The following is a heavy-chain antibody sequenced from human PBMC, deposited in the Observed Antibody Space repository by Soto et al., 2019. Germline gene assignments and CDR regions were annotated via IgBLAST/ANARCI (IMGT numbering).Heavy chain of an antibody. V-gene: IGHV3-74*01. Sequence: PGGSLRLSCAAFGFTFSDYWMHWVRQAPGKGLVWVSDINPDGVTTNYADSVKGRVTISRDNAKNTLYLQMNSLRADDTAVYYCARDMSGGTYNYYYGMDVWGQGTTVTVSS. CDR2: INPDGVTT. CDR1: GFTFSDYW. CDR3: ARDMSGGTYNYYYGMDV. J-gene: IGHJ6*02. D-gene: IGHD1-26*01.